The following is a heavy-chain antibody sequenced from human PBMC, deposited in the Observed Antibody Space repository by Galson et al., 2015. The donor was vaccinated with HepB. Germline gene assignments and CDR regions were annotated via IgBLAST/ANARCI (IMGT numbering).Heavy chain of an antibody. CDR1: GFTFSSYA. V-gene: IGHV3-64*01. D-gene: IGHD3-22*01. J-gene: IGHJ4*02. CDR2: ISSNGGST. Sequence: SLRLSCAASGFTFSSYAMHWVRQAPGKGLEYVSAISSNGGSTYYANSVKGRFTISRDNSKNTLYLQMGSLRAEDMAVYYCARGDSGYYDYWGQGTLVTVSS. CDR3: ARGDSGYYDY.